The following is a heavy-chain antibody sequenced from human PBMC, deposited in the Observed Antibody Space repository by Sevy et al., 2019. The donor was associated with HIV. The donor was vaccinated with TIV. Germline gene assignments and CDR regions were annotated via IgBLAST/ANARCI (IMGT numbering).Heavy chain of an antibody. D-gene: IGHD1-26*01. CDR2: IDYNGHI. Sequence: SETLSLTCTVSGGSITSLYWNWIRQPPGKGLEWIANIDYNGHINYNPSLKSRVNLSLDTSKNQFSLRLSSVTAADTAMYYCAGENAWGRGYSWGQGTLVTVSS. J-gene: IGHJ4*02. V-gene: IGHV4-59*08. CDR3: AGENAWGRGYS. CDR1: GGSITSLY.